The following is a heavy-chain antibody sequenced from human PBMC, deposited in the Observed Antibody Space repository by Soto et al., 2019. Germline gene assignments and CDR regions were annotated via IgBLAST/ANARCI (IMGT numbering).Heavy chain of an antibody. V-gene: IGHV4-31*02. CDR2: IFNSGTT. D-gene: IGHD1-7*01. CDR1: GASTVSHYH. J-gene: IGHJ4*02. CDR3: ALALGTTTGLDY. Sequence: KASETLSLTCSVSGASTVSHYHWTWIRQPPGKGLEWMGYIFNSGTTFYNPSLTSRLSISMDTSGNHFSLELRSVTAADTAVYYCALALGTTTGLDYWGQGTLVTVSS.